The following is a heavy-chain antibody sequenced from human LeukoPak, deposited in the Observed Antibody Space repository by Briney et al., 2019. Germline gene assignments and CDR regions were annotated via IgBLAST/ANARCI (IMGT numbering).Heavy chain of an antibody. D-gene: IGHD5-18*01. J-gene: IGHJ5*02. CDR3: AKDKGLQLWFNWFDP. Sequence: GGSLRLSCAASGFTFSSYAMSWVRQAPGKGLEWVSAISGSGGSTYYADSVKGRFTISRDNSKNTLYLQMNSLRAEDTAVYYCAKDKGLQLWFNWFDPWGQGTLVTVSS. CDR2: ISGSGGST. CDR1: GFTFSSYA. V-gene: IGHV3-23*01.